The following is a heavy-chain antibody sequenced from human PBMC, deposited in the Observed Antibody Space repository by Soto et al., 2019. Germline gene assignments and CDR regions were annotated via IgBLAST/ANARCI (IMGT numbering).Heavy chain of an antibody. J-gene: IGHJ3*02. CDR1: GGSISKSNYY. CDR2: IYYSGST. CDR3: ACPTLGAFDI. D-gene: IGHD3-16*01. Sequence: QLQLQESGPGLVKPSETLSLTCTVSGGSISKSNYYWGWIRQPPGNRLEWIGSIYYSGSTSYNSSLKSRVTISVDTSKNQFSLRLSSVTAADTAVYYCACPTLGAFDIWGQGTKVTVSS. V-gene: IGHV4-39*01.